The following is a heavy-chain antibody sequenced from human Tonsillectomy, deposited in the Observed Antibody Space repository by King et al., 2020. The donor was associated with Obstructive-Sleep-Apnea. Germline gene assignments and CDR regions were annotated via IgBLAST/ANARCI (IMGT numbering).Heavy chain of an antibody. D-gene: IGHD6-13*01. Sequence: VQLVESGGGLVQPGGSLRLSCAASGFTFSSYAMSWVRQAPGKGLEWVSALSGSGGSTYYADSVKGRFTISRDNSKNTLYSQMNSLRAEDTAVYYCAKHSSSWPYYFDYWGQGTLVTVSS. CDR3: AKHSSSWPYYFDY. J-gene: IGHJ4*02. V-gene: IGHV3-23*04. CDR2: LSGSGGST. CDR1: GFTFSSYA.